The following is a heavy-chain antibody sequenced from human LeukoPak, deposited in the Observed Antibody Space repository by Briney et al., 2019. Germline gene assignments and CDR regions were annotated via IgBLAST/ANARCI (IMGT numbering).Heavy chain of an antibody. J-gene: IGHJ4*02. CDR2: INPNSGAT. Sequence: ASVNVSFKASGYTFTDCFMHWVRQAPGQGLEWMGWINPNSGATSYAQKFQGRVTMTRDTSLSTAYMELSRLRSDDTAVYYCATLGGHSLAVQNGYWGQGTLVTVSS. D-gene: IGHD3-16*01. CDR3: ATLGGHSLAVQNGY. CDR1: GYTFTDCF. V-gene: IGHV1-2*02.